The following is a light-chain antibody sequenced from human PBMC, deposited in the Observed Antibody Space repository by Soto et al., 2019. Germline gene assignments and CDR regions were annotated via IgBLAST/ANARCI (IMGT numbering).Light chain of an antibody. CDR1: QSVSSY. CDR2: DAS. J-gene: IGKJ4*01. CDR3: HQRSNWPPVT. V-gene: IGKV3-11*01. Sequence: EIVLTQSPATLSLSPGERATLSCRASQSVSSYLAWYQQKPGQAPRLLIYDASNRATGIPARFSGSGSGTDYFLTISSLEHEDVAVYYCHQRSNWPPVTFGGGTKVEIK.